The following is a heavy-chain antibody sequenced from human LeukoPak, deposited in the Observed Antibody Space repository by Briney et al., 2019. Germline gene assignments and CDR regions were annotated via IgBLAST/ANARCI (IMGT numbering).Heavy chain of an antibody. CDR3: ARGWEVNDYGDYYNWFDP. CDR1: GGSFSGYY. Sequence: SSETLSLTCAVYGGSFSGYYWSWIRQPPGKGLEWIGEINHSGSTNYNPSLKSRVTISVDTSKNQFSLKLSSVTAADTAVYYCARGWEVNDYGDYYNWFDPWGQGTLVTVSS. J-gene: IGHJ5*02. D-gene: IGHD4-17*01. CDR2: INHSGST. V-gene: IGHV4-34*01.